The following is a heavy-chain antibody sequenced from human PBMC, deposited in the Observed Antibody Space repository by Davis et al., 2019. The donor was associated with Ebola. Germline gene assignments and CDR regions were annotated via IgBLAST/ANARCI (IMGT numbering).Heavy chain of an antibody. CDR1: GFTFSSHA. CDR2: ISSSSSYI. J-gene: IGHJ4*02. CDR3: ARVGSSTSLDY. V-gene: IGHV3-21*01. Sequence: GGSLRLSCAASGFTFSSHAMSWVRQAPGKGLEWVSSISSSSSYIYYADSVKGRFTISRDNAKNSLYLQMNSLRAEDTAVYYCARVGSSTSLDYWGQGTLVTVSS. D-gene: IGHD2-2*01.